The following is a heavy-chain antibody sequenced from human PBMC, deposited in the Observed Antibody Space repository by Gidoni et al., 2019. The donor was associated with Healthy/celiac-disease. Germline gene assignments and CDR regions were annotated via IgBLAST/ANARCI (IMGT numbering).Heavy chain of an antibody. CDR1: GFTVSSNY. Sequence: EVQLVESGGGLIQPGGSLRLSCAASGFTVSSNYMSWVRQAPGKGLEWVSVIYSGGSTYYADSVKGRFTISRDNSKNTLYLQMNSLRAEDTAVYYCARDHSSGWHSSFYFDYWGQGTLVTVSS. CDR2: IYSGGST. V-gene: IGHV3-53*01. J-gene: IGHJ4*02. CDR3: ARDHSSGWHSSFYFDY. D-gene: IGHD6-19*01.